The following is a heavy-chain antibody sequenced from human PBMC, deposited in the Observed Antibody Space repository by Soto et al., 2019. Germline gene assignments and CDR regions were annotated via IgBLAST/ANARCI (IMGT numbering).Heavy chain of an antibody. CDR3: ARVSADYVWGSYRLGAFDI. Sequence: ASVKVSCKSSGYTFTSYYMHWVRQAPGQGLEWMGIINPSGGSTSYAQKVQGRVTMTRDTSTSTVYMELSSLRSEDTAVYYGARVSADYVWGSYRLGAFDIWGQGTMVTVSS. J-gene: IGHJ3*02. V-gene: IGHV1-46*01. D-gene: IGHD3-16*01. CDR2: INPSGGST. CDR1: GYTFTSYY.